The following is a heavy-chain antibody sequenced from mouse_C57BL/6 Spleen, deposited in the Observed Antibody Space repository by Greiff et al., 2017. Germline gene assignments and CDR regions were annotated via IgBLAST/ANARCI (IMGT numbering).Heavy chain of an antibody. V-gene: IGHV1-64*01. CDR3: ARDYYGSSYGWYFDV. D-gene: IGHD1-1*01. J-gene: IGHJ1*03. Sequence: QVQLQQPGAELVKPGASVKLSCKASGYTFTSYWMHWVKQRPGQGLEWIGMIHPNSGSTNYNEKFKSKATLTLDKSSSTAYMQLSSLTSEDSAVYYCARDYYGSSYGWYFDVWGTGTTVTVSS. CDR2: IHPNSGST. CDR1: GYTFTSYW.